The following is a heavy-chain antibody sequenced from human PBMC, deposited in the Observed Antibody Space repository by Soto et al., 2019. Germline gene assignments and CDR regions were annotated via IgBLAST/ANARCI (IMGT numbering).Heavy chain of an antibody. CDR3: ARDRMYSSSWYGLYAGENYYYYGMDV. V-gene: IGHV1-2*04. Sequence: GASVKVSCKASGYTFTGYYMHWVRQAPGQGLEWMGWINPNSGGTNYAQKFQGWVTMTRDTSISTAYMELSRLRSDDTAVYYCARDRMYSSSWYGLYAGENYYYYGMDVWGQGTTVTVSS. CDR2: INPNSGGT. D-gene: IGHD6-13*01. CDR1: GYTFTGYY. J-gene: IGHJ6*02.